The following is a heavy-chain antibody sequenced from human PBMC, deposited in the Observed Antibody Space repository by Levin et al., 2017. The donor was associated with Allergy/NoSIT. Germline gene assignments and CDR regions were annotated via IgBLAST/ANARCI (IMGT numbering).Heavy chain of an antibody. CDR3: ARRGTRDYYYYMDV. J-gene: IGHJ6*03. D-gene: IGHD1-1*01. V-gene: IGHV5-51*01. CDR2: IYPGDSDT. CDR1: GSSFTSYW. Sequence: GGSLRLSCQGSGSSFTSYWIGWVRQMPGKGLEWMGIIYPGDSDTRYSPSFQGQVTISADKSISTAYLQWSSLKASDTAIYYCARRGTRDYYYYMDVWGEGTTVTVSS.